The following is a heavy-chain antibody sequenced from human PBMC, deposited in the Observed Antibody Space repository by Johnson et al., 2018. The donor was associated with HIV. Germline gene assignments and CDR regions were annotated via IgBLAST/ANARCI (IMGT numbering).Heavy chain of an antibody. J-gene: IGHJ3*02. D-gene: IGHD1-26*01. Sequence: EVQLVESGGGLVQPGRSLRLSCAASGFTFDDYAMHWVRQAPGKGLEWVSGISWNSGSIGYADSVKGRFTISRDNAKNSLYLQMNSLRAEDTAVYYCAKDQGDSGSYLVGAFDIWGQGTMVTVSS. CDR3: AKDQGDSGSYLVGAFDI. V-gene: IGHV3-9*01. CDR1: GFTFDDYA. CDR2: ISWNSGSI.